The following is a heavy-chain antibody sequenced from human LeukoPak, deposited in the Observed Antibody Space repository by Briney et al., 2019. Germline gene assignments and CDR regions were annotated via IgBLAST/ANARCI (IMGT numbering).Heavy chain of an antibody. D-gene: IGHD3-3*01. Sequence: PSETLSLTCTVSGGSISSGDYYWSWIRQPPGKGLEWIGYIYYSGSTYYNPSLKSRVTISVDTSKNQFSLKLSSVTAADTAVYYCARGANNFWSGYYPAYYYGMDVWGQGTTVTVSS. CDR2: IYYSGST. J-gene: IGHJ6*02. CDR1: GGSISSGDYY. V-gene: IGHV4-30-4*01. CDR3: ARGANNFWSGYYPAYYYGMDV.